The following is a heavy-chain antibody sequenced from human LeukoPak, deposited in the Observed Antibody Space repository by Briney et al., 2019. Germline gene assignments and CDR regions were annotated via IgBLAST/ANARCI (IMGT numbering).Heavy chain of an antibody. V-gene: IGHV4-39*07. CDR1: GGSISSSSYW. Sequence: SETLSLTCTVSGGSISSSSYWWGWIRQPPGKGLEWIGSIYHSGSTYYNPSLKSRVTISVDTSKNQFSLKLSSVTAADTAVYYCARDRVGAYYDFWSGYYNNWFDPWGQGTLVTVSS. CDR2: IYHSGST. CDR3: ARDRVGAYYDFWSGYYNNWFDP. D-gene: IGHD3-3*01. J-gene: IGHJ5*02.